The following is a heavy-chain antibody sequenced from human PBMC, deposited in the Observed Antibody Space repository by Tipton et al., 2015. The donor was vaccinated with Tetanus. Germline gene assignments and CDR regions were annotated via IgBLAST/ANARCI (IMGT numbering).Heavy chain of an antibody. J-gene: IGHJ5*02. Sequence: LSLTCAASGFTFSSYGMHWVRQAPGKGLEWVAVIWYDGSNKYYADSVKGRFTISRDNSKNTLYLQMNSLRAEDTAVYYCARRYGDYPYNWFDPWGQGTRVTVSS. D-gene: IGHD4-17*01. CDR2: IWYDGSNK. V-gene: IGHV3-33*01. CDR3: ARRYGDYPYNWFDP. CDR1: GFTFSSYG.